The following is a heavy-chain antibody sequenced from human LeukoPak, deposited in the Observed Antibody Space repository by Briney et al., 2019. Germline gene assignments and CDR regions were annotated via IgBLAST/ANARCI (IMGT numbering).Heavy chain of an antibody. J-gene: IGHJ6*03. Sequence: SETLSLTCTVSGASISTIISYWGWIRQTPGKGLEWLGYIYHSGSTTYNPSLKSRVTISLDTSKNQISLNLSSVTAADTAVYYCARVGCSSTNCCGNYYMDVWGKGTTVTVS. CDR3: ARVGCSSTNCCGNYYMDV. CDR2: IYHSGST. D-gene: IGHD2-2*01. CDR1: GASISTIISY. V-gene: IGHV4-61*05.